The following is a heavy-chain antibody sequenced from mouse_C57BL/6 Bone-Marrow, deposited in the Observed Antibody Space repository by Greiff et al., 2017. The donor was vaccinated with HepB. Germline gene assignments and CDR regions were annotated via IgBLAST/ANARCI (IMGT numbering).Heavy chain of an antibody. V-gene: IGHV14-4*01. CDR2: IDPENGDT. J-gene: IGHJ3*01. CDR1: GFTINDDY. CDR3: TTWLPYHFAY. D-gene: IGHD5-1*01. Sequence: VHVKQSGAELVRPGASVKLSCTASGFTINDDYMHWVKQRPEQGLEWIGWIDPENGDTEYASKFEGKATITADTSSNTAYLQLSSLTSEDTAVYYCTTWLPYHFAYWGQGTLVTVSA.